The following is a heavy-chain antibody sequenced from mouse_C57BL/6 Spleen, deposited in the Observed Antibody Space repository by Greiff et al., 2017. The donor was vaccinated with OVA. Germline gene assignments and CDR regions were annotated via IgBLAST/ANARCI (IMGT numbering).Heavy chain of an antibody. J-gene: IGHJ2*01. D-gene: IGHD1-1*01. CDR1: GFTFSDYG. V-gene: IGHV5-17*01. CDR2: ISSGSSTI. CDR3: ARADYYYGSSPFDY. Sequence: EVQRVESGGGLVKPGGSLKLSCAASGFTFSDYGMHWVRQAPEKGLEWVAYISSGSSTIYYADTVKGRFTITRDNAKNTLFLQMTSLRSEDTAMYYCARADYYYGSSPFDYWGQGTTLTVSS.